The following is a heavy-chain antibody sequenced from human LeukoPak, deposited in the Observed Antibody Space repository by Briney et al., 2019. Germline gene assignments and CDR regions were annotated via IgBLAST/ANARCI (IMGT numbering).Heavy chain of an antibody. D-gene: IGHD3-22*01. V-gene: IGHV4-30-4*02. J-gene: IGHJ5*02. CDR3: ARPYYYDSTIDP. Sequence: SDTLSLTCTVSVGSLSSGDYYGSWIRQPPGEGLEWIAYMYYSGIPYYNPSLKSRVTMSADTSKNQLSLKLSSVTAADTAVYYCARPYYYDSTIDPWGQGILVTVSS. CDR2: MYYSGIP. CDR1: VGSLSSGDYY.